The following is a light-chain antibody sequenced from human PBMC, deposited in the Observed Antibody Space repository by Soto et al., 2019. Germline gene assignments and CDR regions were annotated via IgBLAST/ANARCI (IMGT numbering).Light chain of an antibody. CDR2: WAS. V-gene: IGKV4-1*01. CDR1: QSVLYSSYTKSY. CDR3: QQYYSTLTT. J-gene: IGKJ5*01. Sequence: DIALTQSPDSLTLSLGETATINCKTSQSVLYSSYTKSYLSWYQVKPGRPPKSLFSWASTREAGVPDRSSGTGSGTDSNLTITSLQAEAVAVSDCQQYYSTLTTFGHGTRLEIK.